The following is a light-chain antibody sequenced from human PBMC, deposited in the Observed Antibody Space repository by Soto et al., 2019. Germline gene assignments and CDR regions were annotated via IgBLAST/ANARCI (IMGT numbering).Light chain of an antibody. V-gene: IGLV1-44*01. Sequence: QSVLTQPPSASGTPGQRVTISCSGSTSNIGSNTVTWYQQFPGAAPRLLIHSNDQRPSGVPDRFSGSKSGTSASLALSGLQSEDEADYYRASWDASLSSHVFGGGTKVTVL. CDR3: ASWDASLSSHV. CDR2: SND. CDR1: TSNIGSNT. J-gene: IGLJ1*01.